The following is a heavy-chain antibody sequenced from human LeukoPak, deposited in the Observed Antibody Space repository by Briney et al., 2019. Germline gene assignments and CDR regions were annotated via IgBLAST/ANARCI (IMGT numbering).Heavy chain of an antibody. J-gene: IGHJ4*02. Sequence: GSLRLSCAASGFTFSSYWMTWVRQAPGKGLEWVASIKQDGNEKYYVDSVKGRFTISRDNARNSLYLQMSSLRADDTAVYYCARDGAFRIYDYWGQGTLVTVSS. CDR1: GFTFSSYW. CDR3: ARDGAFRIYDY. V-gene: IGHV3-7*01. D-gene: IGHD3-3*02. CDR2: IKQDGNEK.